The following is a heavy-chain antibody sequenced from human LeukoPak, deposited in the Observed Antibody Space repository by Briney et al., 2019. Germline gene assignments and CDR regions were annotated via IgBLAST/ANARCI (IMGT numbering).Heavy chain of an antibody. Sequence: PSETLSLTCAVYGGSFSGYYWSWIRQPPGKGLEWIGEINHSGSTNYNPSLKSRVTISVDTSKNQFSLKVRYVTAADTAVYYCARDPSSRDLKNDSWGQGILVTVSS. V-gene: IGHV4-34*01. CDR2: INHSGST. D-gene: IGHD6-6*01. CDR1: GGSFSGYY. CDR3: ARDPSSRDLKNDS. J-gene: IGHJ4*02.